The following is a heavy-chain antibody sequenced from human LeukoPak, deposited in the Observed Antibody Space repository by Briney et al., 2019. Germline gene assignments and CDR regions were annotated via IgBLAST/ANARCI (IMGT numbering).Heavy chain of an antibody. CDR1: GFTFSSYS. D-gene: IGHD2-15*01. CDR2: ISSSSSYI. V-gene: IGHV3-21*01. J-gene: IGHJ4*02. CDR3: ARVSVGAAFFDS. Sequence: GGSLRLSCAASGFTFSSYSMNWVRQAPGKGLEWVSSISSSSSYIYYADSVKGRFTISTDNAKNSLYLQMNSLRAEDTAVYYCARVSVGAAFFDSWGQGTLVTVSS.